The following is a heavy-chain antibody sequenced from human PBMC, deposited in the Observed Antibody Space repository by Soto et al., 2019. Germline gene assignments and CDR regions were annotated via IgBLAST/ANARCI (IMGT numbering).Heavy chain of an antibody. J-gene: IGHJ4*02. CDR3: ARTTVVTGTPEFDY. Sequence: QVQLVESGGGVVQPGRSLRLSCAASGFTFSDFNMHWVSQAPGKGLEWGAVLSYDGSNKYADSVKGRFAISRDNSKNTLYLQVNSLRAEDTAVYYCARTTVVTGTPEFDYWGQGTLVTVSS. D-gene: IGHD4-4*01. CDR2: LSYDGSNK. V-gene: IGHV3-30*09. CDR1: GFTFSDFN.